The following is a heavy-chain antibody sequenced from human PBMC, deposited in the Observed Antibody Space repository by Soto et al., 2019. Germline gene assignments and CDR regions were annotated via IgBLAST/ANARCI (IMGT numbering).Heavy chain of an antibody. CDR3: ARHKVYDSSGPFDY. J-gene: IGHJ4*02. CDR1: GGSISGYY. D-gene: IGHD3-22*01. CDR2: IYYTGST. V-gene: IGHV4-59*08. Sequence: SETLSLTCSVSGGSISGYYWSWVRQPPGKGLEWIGCIYYTGSTNYSPSLQSRITISVDTSKKQFSLKLSSVTAADTAVYYCARHKVYDSSGPFDYWGQGTLVTV.